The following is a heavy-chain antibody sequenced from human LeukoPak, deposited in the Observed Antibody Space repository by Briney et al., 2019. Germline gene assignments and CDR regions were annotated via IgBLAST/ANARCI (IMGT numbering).Heavy chain of an antibody. J-gene: IGHJ4*02. CDR1: GYTFHSYW. Sequence: ESLKISCKGSGYTFHSYWIAWVRQIPGKGLEWMGDIYPGDSDTGYSPSFQGQVTISADKSIRTAYLQWSSLKASDTAMYYCARHTGYCSGGSCYGDFWGQGTLVTVSS. CDR2: IYPGDSDT. V-gene: IGHV5-51*01. CDR3: ARHTGYCSGGSCYGDF. D-gene: IGHD2-15*01.